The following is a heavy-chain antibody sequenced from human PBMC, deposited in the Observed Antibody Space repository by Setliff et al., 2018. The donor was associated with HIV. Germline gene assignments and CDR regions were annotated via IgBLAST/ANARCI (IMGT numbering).Heavy chain of an antibody. D-gene: IGHD2-8*01. CDR2: INSASGGT. Sequence: GASVKVSCKASGYTFTDNYIHWVRQAPGQGLEWMAWINSASGGTNYAQNFQGRVTVTREKSISTAYLDLSGLRSDDTAVYYCSKSMKFYYYGLDVWGPGTAVTVSS. CDR3: SKSMKFYYYGLDV. CDR1: GYTFTDNY. J-gene: IGHJ6*02. V-gene: IGHV1-2*02.